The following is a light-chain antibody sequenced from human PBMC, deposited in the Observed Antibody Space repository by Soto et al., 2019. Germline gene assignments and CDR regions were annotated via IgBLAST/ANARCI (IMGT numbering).Light chain of an antibody. V-gene: IGKV3-20*01. CDR2: GAS. CDR1: QSVNIY. Sequence: EIVMTQSPATLSVSPGERATLSCRASQSVNIYLAWYQQKPGQAPRLLIYGASTRATGIPARLSGSGSGTDFTLTISRLEPEDFAVYYCQQYGSSRPITFGQGTRLEIK. J-gene: IGKJ5*01. CDR3: QQYGSSRPIT.